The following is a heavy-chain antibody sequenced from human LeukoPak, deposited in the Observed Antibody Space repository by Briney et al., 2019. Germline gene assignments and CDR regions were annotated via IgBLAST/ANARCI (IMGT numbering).Heavy chain of an antibody. CDR1: GYTFTSYD. D-gene: IGHD4-17*01. CDR2: ISAYNGNT. J-gene: IGHJ4*02. Sequence: ASVKVSCKASGYTFTSYDISWVRQAPGQGLEWMGWISAYNGNTDYAQKLQGRVTMTTDTSTSTAYMELRSLRSDDTAVYYCARDGTTELALYYFDYWGQGTLVTVSS. CDR3: ARDGTTELALYYFDY. V-gene: IGHV1-18*01.